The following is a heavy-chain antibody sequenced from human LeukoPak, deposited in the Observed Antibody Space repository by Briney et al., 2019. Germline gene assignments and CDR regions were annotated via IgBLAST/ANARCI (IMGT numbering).Heavy chain of an antibody. V-gene: IGHV4-39*07. CDR2: INHSGST. Sequence: PSETLSLTCTVSGGSISSSSYYWSWIRQPPGKGLEWIGEINHSGSTNYNPSLKSRVTISVDTSKNQFSLKLSSVTAADTAVYYCARGKNYVPPNYYYYYYMDVWGKGTTVTVSS. CDR3: ARGKNYVPPNYYYYYYMDV. D-gene: IGHD1-7*01. J-gene: IGHJ6*03. CDR1: GGSISSSSYY.